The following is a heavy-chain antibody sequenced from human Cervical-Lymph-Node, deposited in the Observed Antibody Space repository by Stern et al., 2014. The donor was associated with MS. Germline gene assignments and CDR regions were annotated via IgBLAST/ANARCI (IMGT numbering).Heavy chain of an antibody. D-gene: IGHD2-15*01. CDR1: EYTHNNYL. V-gene: IGHV1-46*02. J-gene: IGHJ6*02. CDR3: AVRYCSGGRCYSVPDV. Sequence: VQLVESGSEVKKPGASVKVSCKASEYTHNNYLIHWVRQAPGQRPDWMGVINPSGATNYAQKVQDRVTMTTDASTSTFYMELSRLRSEDKAVYYCAVRYCSGGRCYSVPDVWGQGTTVIVSS. CDR2: INPSGAT.